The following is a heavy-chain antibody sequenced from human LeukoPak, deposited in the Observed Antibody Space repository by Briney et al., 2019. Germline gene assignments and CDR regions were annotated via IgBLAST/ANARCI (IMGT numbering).Heavy chain of an antibody. CDR1: GGSISNYY. CDR2: IYYSGST. CDR3: ARDPLGPSLAVD. J-gene: IGHJ4*02. V-gene: IGHV4-59*01. Sequence: PSETLSLTCTVSGGSISNYYWSWIRQPPGKGLEWIGYIYYSGSTSYNPSLKSRVTISIDTSKKQFSLKLSSVTAADTAVYYCARDPLGPSLAVDWGQGTLVTVSS. D-gene: IGHD6-19*01.